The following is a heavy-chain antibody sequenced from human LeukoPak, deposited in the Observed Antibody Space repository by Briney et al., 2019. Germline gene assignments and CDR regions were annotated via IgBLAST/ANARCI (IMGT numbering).Heavy chain of an antibody. CDR1: GYTFTGYY. Sequence: GASVKVSCKASGYTFTGYYMHWVRQAPGQGLEWMGWINPNSGGTNYAQKFQGWVTMTRDTSISTAYMELSSLRSEDTAVYYCARGPYYYDSSGYYYINYWGQGTLVTVSS. D-gene: IGHD3-22*01. CDR2: INPNSGGT. J-gene: IGHJ4*02. V-gene: IGHV1-2*04. CDR3: ARGPYYYDSSGYYYINY.